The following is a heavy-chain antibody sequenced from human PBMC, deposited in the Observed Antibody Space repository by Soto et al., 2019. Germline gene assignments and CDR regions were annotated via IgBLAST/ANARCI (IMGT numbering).Heavy chain of an antibody. V-gene: IGHV4-61*01. Sequence: VHLQESGPGLVKPSETLSLTCTVSGGSVNSGSYHWSWIRQPPGKGLEWVGDIYYSGSTNYNPSLKSRVTISVDTSENQFFLKLSSVTAADTAVYYCARNYGDYVGAFDIWGQGPMVTVSS. CDR2: IYYSGST. CDR3: ARNYGDYVGAFDI. CDR1: GGSVNSGSYH. J-gene: IGHJ3*02. D-gene: IGHD4-17*01.